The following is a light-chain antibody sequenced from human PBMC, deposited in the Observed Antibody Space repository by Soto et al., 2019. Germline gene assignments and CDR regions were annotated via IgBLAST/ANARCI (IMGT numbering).Light chain of an antibody. CDR2: DAS. J-gene: IGKJ4*01. Sequence: DIQMTQSPSTLSASVGDRVTITCRASQSISSWLAWYQQKPGKAPKLVIYDASSLESGVPSRFSGSGSGTEFTLTISSLQPDDFATYYCQQYNSYPLTFGGGTKVEIK. CDR3: QQYNSYPLT. V-gene: IGKV1-5*01. CDR1: QSISSW.